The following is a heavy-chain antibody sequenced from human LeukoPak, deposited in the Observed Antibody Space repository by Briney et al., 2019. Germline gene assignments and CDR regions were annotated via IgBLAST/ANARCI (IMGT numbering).Heavy chain of an antibody. Sequence: ASVKVSCKASGYTFTSYYMHWVRQAPGQGLEWMGWINPNSGGTNYAQKFQGRVTMTRDTSISTAYMELSRLRSGDTAVYYCARGDIVVLPARIPHNWFDPWGKGTLVTVSS. D-gene: IGHD2-2*02. CDR2: INPNSGGT. V-gene: IGHV1-2*02. CDR3: ARGDIVVLPARIPHNWFDP. CDR1: GYTFTSYY. J-gene: IGHJ5*02.